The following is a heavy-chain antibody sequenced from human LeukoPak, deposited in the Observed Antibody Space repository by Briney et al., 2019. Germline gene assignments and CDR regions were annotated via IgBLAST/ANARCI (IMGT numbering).Heavy chain of an antibody. Sequence: GGSPRLSCAASGFTFDDYAMHWVRQAPGKGLEWVSGISWNSGSIGYADSVKGRFTISRDNAKNSLYLQMNSLRAEDMALYYCAKDRYGSLRRNAFDIWGQGTMVTVSS. CDR1: GFTFDDYA. CDR3: AKDRYGSLRRNAFDI. V-gene: IGHV3-9*03. D-gene: IGHD4-17*01. CDR2: ISWNSGSI. J-gene: IGHJ3*02.